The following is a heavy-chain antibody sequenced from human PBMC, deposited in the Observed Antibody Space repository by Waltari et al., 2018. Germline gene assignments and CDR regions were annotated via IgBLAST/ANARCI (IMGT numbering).Heavy chain of an antibody. CDR1: GAPMTNYY. CDR2: VFTDGKT. V-gene: IGHV4-4*07. Sequence: PSETLSLTCSVSGAPMTNYYWSWIRLPAGRGLEWIGRVFTDGKTHYAASLRSRVTMSMDTSKDQFSLKLTSVTAADTALYYCARAQEGHDAFDFWGQGTMVTVSS. J-gene: IGHJ3*01. CDR3: ARAQEGHDAFDF.